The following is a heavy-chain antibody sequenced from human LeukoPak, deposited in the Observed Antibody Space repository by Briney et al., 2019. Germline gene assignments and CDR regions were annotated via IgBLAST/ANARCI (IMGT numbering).Heavy chain of an antibody. Sequence: SETLSLTCTVSGGSISSDYWSWVRQPAGKAREWIGNIYHSGGTNYNPSLKSRVTISVDTSKNQFSLKLTSVTAADTAVYYCARGYAGAATFDYWGQGTLVTVSS. D-gene: IGHD1-26*01. CDR1: GGSISSDY. CDR3: ARGYAGAATFDY. V-gene: IGHV4-59*01. CDR2: IYHSGGT. J-gene: IGHJ4*02.